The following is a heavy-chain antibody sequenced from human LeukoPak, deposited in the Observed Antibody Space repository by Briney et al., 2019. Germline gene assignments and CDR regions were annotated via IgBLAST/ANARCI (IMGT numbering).Heavy chain of an antibody. Sequence: GGSLRLSCAASGFTFSSYAMSWVRQAPGKGLEWVSAISGSGGSTYYADSVKGRFTISRDNSKNTLYLQMNSLRAEDTAVYYCARDQVVRGENWFDPWGQGTLVTVSS. CDR2: ISGSGGST. CDR3: ARDQVVRGENWFDP. J-gene: IGHJ5*02. V-gene: IGHV3-23*01. CDR1: GFTFSSYA. D-gene: IGHD3-10*01.